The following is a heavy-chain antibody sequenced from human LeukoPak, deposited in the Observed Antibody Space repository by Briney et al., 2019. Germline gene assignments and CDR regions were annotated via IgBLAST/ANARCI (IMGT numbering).Heavy chain of an antibody. CDR2: INPRSGGT. Sequence: ASVKVSFKASGFPFSYSYIHWVRQAPGQGLEWMGYINPRSGGTSSPQKFKGRVTLTADTINTAYMVLSSLISDDTAIYYCVREGSGLLTKNFDYWGQGTLVTVSS. CDR1: GFPFSYSY. V-gene: IGHV1-2*02. J-gene: IGHJ4*02. D-gene: IGHD2-15*01. CDR3: VREGSGLLTKNFDY.